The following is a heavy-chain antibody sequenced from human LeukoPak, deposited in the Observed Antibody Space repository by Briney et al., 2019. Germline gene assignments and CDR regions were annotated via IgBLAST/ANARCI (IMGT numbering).Heavy chain of an antibody. CDR3: ARDYTINYYDSSGFDY. D-gene: IGHD3-22*01. V-gene: IGHV1-2*02. Sequence: ASVKVSCKASGYTFTGYYMHWVRQAPGQGLEWMGWINPNSGGTNYAQKFQGRVTMSRDTSISTAYMELSRLRSDDTAVYYCARDYTINYYDSSGFDYWGQGTLVTVSS. CDR2: INPNSGGT. J-gene: IGHJ4*02. CDR1: GYTFTGYY.